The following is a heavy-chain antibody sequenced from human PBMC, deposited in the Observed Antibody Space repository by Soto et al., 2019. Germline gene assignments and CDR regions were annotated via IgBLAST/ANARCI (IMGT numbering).Heavy chain of an antibody. Sequence: EVPLVESGGGLVQPGGSLRLSCAASGFTFRNYDMHWVRQSTGEGLEWVSAIGTIDDTYYPGSVKGRFTISRDNAKNSLYLQMNSLRPGDTAVYYCAREIPDTVTTNWFFDLWGRGTLVVVSS. CDR3: AREIPDTVTTNWFFDL. CDR1: GFTFRNYD. V-gene: IGHV3-13*01. CDR2: IGTIDDT. J-gene: IGHJ2*01. D-gene: IGHD4-17*01.